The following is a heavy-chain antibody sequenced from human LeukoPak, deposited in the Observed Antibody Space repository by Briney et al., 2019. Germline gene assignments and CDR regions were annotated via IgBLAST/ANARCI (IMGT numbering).Heavy chain of an antibody. D-gene: IGHD3-10*01. V-gene: IGHV3-23*01. Sequence: PGGSLRLSCAASGFTFSSYATSWVRQAPGKGLEWVSAISGSGGSTYYADSVKGRFTISRDNSKNTLYLQMSSLRAEDTAVYYCAKVFRRFGVKKPHDYWGQGTLVTVSS. J-gene: IGHJ4*02. CDR1: GFTFSSYA. CDR2: ISGSGGST. CDR3: AKVFRRFGVKKPHDY.